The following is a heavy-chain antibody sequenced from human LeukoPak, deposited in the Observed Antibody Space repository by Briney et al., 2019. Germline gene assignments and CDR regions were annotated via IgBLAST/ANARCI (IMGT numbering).Heavy chain of an antibody. CDR2: INPNSGGT. CDR3: AADKIDDSSGYYYGAFDI. D-gene: IGHD3-22*01. V-gene: IGHV1-2*02. CDR1: GFSFTGYY. Sequence: ASVKVSCKPSGFSFTGYYMHWVRQAPGQGLEWMGWINPNSGGTNYAQKFQDRVTMTRDTSISTAYMELSRLRSDDTAVYYCAADKIDDSSGYYYGAFDIWGQGTMVTVSS. J-gene: IGHJ3*02.